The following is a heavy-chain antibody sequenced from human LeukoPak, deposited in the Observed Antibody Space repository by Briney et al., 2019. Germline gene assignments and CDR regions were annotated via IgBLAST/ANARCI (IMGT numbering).Heavy chain of an antibody. V-gene: IGHV4-34*01. D-gene: IGHD3-16*02. Sequence: SETLSLTCAVYGGSFSGYYWSWIRQPPGKGLEWIGEINHSGSTNYNPSLKSRVTISVDTSKNQCSLKLSSVTAADTAVYYCARGATGYDYVWGSYRPFDYWGQGTLVTVSS. CDR3: ARGATGYDYVWGSYRPFDY. CDR1: GGSFSGYY. CDR2: INHSGST. J-gene: IGHJ4*02.